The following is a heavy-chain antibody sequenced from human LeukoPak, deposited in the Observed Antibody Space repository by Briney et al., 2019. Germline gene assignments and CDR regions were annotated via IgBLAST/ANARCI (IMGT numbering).Heavy chain of an antibody. Sequence: GGSLRLSCAASGFTFSSYSMNWVRQAPGKGLEWVSYISSSSTIYYADSVKGRFTISRGNAKNSLYLQVNSLRAEDTAVYYCARVLEPYDSSVLGDDDAFDIWGQGTMVTVSS. CDR3: ARVLEPYDSSVLGDDDAFDI. J-gene: IGHJ3*02. CDR1: GFTFSSYS. V-gene: IGHV3-48*04. D-gene: IGHD3-22*01. CDR2: ISSSSTI.